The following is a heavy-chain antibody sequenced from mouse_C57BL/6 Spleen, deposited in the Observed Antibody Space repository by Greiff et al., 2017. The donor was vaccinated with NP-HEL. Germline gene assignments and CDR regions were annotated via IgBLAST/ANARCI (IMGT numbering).Heavy chain of an antibody. CDR1: GYTFTSYW. CDR2: IDPNSGGT. CDR3: AILGATVVAKYFDV. J-gene: IGHJ1*03. D-gene: IGHD1-1*01. Sequence: VQLQQPGAELVKPGASVKLSCTASGYTFTSYWMHWVKQRPGRGLEWIGRIDPNSGGTKYNEKFKSKATLTVDKPSSTASMQLSSLTSEDSAVYYCAILGATVVAKYFDVWGTGTPVTVSS. V-gene: IGHV1-72*01.